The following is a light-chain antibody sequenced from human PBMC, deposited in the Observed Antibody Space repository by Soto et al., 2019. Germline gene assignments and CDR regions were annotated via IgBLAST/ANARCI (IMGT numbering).Light chain of an antibody. CDR1: QSISSW. CDR3: QQYDSYPLT. V-gene: IGKV1-5*03. J-gene: IGKJ4*01. CDR2: KAS. Sequence: QITQSPSTLSASVGDRVTITCRASQSISSWLAWYQQKPGKAPNLLIYKASSLESGVPSRFSGSGSGTEFTLTVSSLQTDDFATYYCQQYDSYPLTFGGGTKVDIK.